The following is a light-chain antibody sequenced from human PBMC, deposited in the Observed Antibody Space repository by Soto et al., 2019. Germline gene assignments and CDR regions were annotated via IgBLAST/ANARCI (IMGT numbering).Light chain of an antibody. Sequence: EIVLTQSPGTLSLSPGERATLSCRASQSVSSSYLAWYQQKPGQAPRLLIYGASSRATGIPDRFSGSGSGKDVSLTVSRLEPEDVAVYYCQQYGSSPYTFGQGTKLEIK. CDR2: GAS. CDR3: QQYGSSPYT. V-gene: IGKV3-20*01. J-gene: IGKJ2*01. CDR1: QSVSSSY.